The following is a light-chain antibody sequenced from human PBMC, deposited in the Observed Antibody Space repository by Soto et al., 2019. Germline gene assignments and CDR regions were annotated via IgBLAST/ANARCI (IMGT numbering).Light chain of an antibody. Sequence: QSALTQPPSASGSPGQSVTISCTGTSSDVGAYHYVPWYQQHAGKAPQLVIYEATKRPSGVPDRFSGSKSANTASLTVSGLQAEDEADYYCSSFASSNTWVFGGGTKLTVL. CDR2: EAT. CDR1: SSDVGAYHY. V-gene: IGLV2-8*01. CDR3: SSFASSNTWV. J-gene: IGLJ3*02.